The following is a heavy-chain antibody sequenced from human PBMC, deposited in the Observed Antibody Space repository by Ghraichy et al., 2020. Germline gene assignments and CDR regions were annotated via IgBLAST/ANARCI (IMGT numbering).Heavy chain of an antibody. CDR3: ARDRDDIWGNYRYSFNC. Sequence: LSITCAASGFSFSTYSMNWVRQVPGKGLEWLSYISGSSGSIYYADSVRGRFTVSRDNAKNSLFLQMNSLRDEDTAVYYCARDRDDIWGNYRYSFNCWGQGTLVTVSS. D-gene: IGHD3-16*02. J-gene: IGHJ4*02. V-gene: IGHV3-48*02. CDR1: GFSFSTYS. CDR2: ISGSSGSI.